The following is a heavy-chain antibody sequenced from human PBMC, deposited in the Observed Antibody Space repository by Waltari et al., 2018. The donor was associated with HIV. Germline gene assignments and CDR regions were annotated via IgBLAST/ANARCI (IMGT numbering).Heavy chain of an antibody. CDR3: ARQTTPPTTLIDY. D-gene: IGHD1-26*01. Sequence: QLQLQESGPGLVKPSETLSLTCTVSGRSISSSSYYWGWIRQPPGKGLEWIGSISYSGTTYYNPSLKSRVTISVDTSKNQFSLKLSSVTAADTAVYYCARQTTPPTTLIDYWGQGTLVTVSS. J-gene: IGHJ4*02. CDR2: ISYSGTT. V-gene: IGHV4-39*01. CDR1: GRSISSSSYY.